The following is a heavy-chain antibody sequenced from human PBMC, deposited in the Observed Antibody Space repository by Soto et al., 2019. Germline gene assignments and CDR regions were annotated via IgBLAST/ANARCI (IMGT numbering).Heavy chain of an antibody. Sequence: QVQLVQSGAEVKKPGASVKVSCKASGYSFTSHGVXXXXXXXXXGLEWMGWISAYNGNTNYAQKFQGRVTMTTDTXXXXXXXXXXXXXXXXXXXXXXXXXXXXXXSDVWGQGTTVTVSS. J-gene: IGHJ6*02. V-gene: IGHV1-18*01. CDR1: GYSFTSHG. CDR3: XXXXXXXXSDV. CDR2: ISAYNGNT.